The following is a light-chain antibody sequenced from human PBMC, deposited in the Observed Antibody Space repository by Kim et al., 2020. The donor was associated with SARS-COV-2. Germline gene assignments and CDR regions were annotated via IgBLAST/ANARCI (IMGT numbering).Light chain of an antibody. Sequence: PGKTARMTCGGNNIGGNSVRWYQQKPGQAPVLVIYYDSDRPSGIPERFSGSNSGNTATLTISRVEAGDEDDYYCQVWDSSSDHRYVFGTGTKVTVL. V-gene: IGLV3-21*04. CDR2: YDS. CDR1: NIGGNS. CDR3: QVWDSSSDHRYV. J-gene: IGLJ1*01.